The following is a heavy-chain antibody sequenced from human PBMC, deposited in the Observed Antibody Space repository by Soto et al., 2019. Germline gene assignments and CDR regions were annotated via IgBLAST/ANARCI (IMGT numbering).Heavy chain of an antibody. D-gene: IGHD1-7*01. CDR2: IHYTGST. Sequence: QVQLQESGPGLVKPSETLSLTCTVSGGSISSNYWNWIRQPPGKGLEWIGYIHYTGSTIYNPSLRRRVIISVDTSKNQFTLKLSSVTAAGTAVYYCATGRGNFFGPWGQGTLVSVSS. V-gene: IGHV4-59*01. CDR1: GGSISSNY. J-gene: IGHJ5*02. CDR3: ATGRGNFFGP.